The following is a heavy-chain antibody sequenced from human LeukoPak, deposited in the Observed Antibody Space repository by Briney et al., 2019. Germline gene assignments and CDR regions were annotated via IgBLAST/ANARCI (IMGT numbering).Heavy chain of an antibody. CDR3: ARDPSRYDLDY. D-gene: IGHD5-12*01. CDR2: IKQDGVDK. V-gene: IGHV3-7*01. CDR1: GFTFSNFE. Sequence: GGSLRLSCAASGFTFSNFEMNWVRQAPGKGLEWVATIKQDGVDKYYVDSVKGRFTISRDTAKNSLYLQMNSLRAEDTAVYYCARDPSRYDLDYWGQGTLVTVSS. J-gene: IGHJ4*02.